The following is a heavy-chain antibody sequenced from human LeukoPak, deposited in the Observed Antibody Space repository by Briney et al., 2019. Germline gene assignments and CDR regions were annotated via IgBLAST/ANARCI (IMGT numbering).Heavy chain of an antibody. CDR2: IVVGSGHT. CDR1: GFSFTTSA. CDR3: AADHQFSGSESAYGMDV. D-gene: IGHD6-19*01. Sequence: SVKVSCNASGFSFTTSATQWVRQARGQRLEWIGWIVVGSGHTRYAQKFQERITITRDMSTSTAYMQLSSLRSEDTAVYYCAADHQFSGSESAYGMDVWGHRATVTVSS. V-gene: IGHV1-58*02. J-gene: IGHJ6*02.